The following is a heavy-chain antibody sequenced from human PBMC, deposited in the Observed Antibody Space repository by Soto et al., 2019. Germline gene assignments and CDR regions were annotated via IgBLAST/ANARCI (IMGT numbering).Heavy chain of an antibody. V-gene: IGHV6-1*01. CDR3: ARARLRIAARPESWFDP. CDR1: GESVSSNIAA. D-gene: IGHD6-6*01. CDR2: TYYRSKWYV. J-gene: IGHJ5*02. Sequence: SQPLSLTCGVSGESVSSNIAAWNWIRQSPSRGLEWLGRTYYRSKWYVDYAVSLRGRITINPDTSRNQFSLQLNTVTPEDTAVYYCARARLRIAARPESWFDPWGQGTLVTVSS.